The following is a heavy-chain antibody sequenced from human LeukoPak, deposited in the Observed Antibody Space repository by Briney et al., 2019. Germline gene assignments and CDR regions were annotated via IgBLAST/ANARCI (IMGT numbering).Heavy chain of an antibody. CDR2: IKQDGSDK. CDR1: GFIFSRYW. CDR3: ASSLTYSGSYFDGLAT. D-gene: IGHD1-26*01. J-gene: IGHJ3*02. Sequence: GGSLRLSCAASGFIFSRYWMTWARQAPGKGLEWVANIKQDGSDKYYVDSVKGRFTISRDNAKNSLYLQMNSLRAEDTAEYYCASSLTYSGSYFDGLATWGQGTMVTVSS. V-gene: IGHV3-7*01.